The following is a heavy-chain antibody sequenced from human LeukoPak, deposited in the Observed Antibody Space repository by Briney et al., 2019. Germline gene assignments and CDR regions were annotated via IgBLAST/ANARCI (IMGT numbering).Heavy chain of an antibody. CDR3: ARGKSCLDPPYYYYGMDV. Sequence: GSLRLSCAASGFTFSNAWMNWVRQAPGKGLEWIGEINHSGSTNYNPSLKSRVTISVDTSKNQFSLKLSSVTAADTAVYYCARGKSCLDPPYYYYGMDVWGQGTTVTVSS. D-gene: IGHD2-2*03. V-gene: IGHV4-34*01. CDR2: INHSGST. J-gene: IGHJ6*02. CDR1: GFTFSNAW.